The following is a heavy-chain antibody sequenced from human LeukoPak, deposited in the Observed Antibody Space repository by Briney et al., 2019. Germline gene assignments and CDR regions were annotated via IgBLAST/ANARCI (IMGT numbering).Heavy chain of an antibody. D-gene: IGHD5/OR15-5a*01. CDR1: GGSISSYY. V-gene: IGHV4-59*01. Sequence: SETPSLTCTVSGGSISSYYWSWIRQPPGKGVYLIGYIYYSARTNYNPSLNTRVTISLDTSNTQFSLKLSSVTAADTAVYYCARELRVDYFFYWGQGTLVTVSS. CDR2: IYYSART. CDR3: ARELRVDYFFY. J-gene: IGHJ4*02.